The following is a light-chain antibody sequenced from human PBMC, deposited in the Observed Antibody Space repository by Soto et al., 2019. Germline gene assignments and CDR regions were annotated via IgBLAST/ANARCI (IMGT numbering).Light chain of an antibody. Sequence: QSALTQPRSVSGSPGQSVTISCAGTSSGVGGYNYVSWYQQYPGKAPKLMISDVSKRPSGVPDRFSGSKSGNTASLTISGLQAEDEADYYCCSYAGTYTPVVFGGGTKLTVL. J-gene: IGLJ2*01. CDR3: CSYAGTYTPVV. CDR1: SSGVGGYNY. V-gene: IGLV2-11*01. CDR2: DVS.